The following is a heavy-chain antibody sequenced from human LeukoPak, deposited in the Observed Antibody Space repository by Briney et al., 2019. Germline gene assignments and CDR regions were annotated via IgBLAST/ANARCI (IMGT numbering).Heavy chain of an antibody. J-gene: IGHJ4*02. D-gene: IGHD2-2*01. V-gene: IGHV4-34*01. CDR1: GGSFSGYY. CDR2: INHSGST. Sequence: SETLSLTCAVYGGSFSGYYWSWIRQPPGKGLEWIGEINHSGSTNYNPPLKSRVTISVDTSKNQFSLKLSSVTAADTAVYYCARGLVVVVPAGGSSEVFDYWGQGTLVTVSS. CDR3: ARGLVVVVPAGGSSEVFDY.